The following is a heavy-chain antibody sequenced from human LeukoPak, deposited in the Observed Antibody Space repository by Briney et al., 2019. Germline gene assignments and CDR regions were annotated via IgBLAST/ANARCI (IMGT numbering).Heavy chain of an antibody. D-gene: IGHD1-26*01. CDR3: AREGPGASSFDY. Sequence: GGSLRLSCAASGFTFSSYWMHWVRQAPGKGLVWVSRINSDGSSTSYADSVKGRFTISRDNAKNSLYLQMNSLRAEDTAVYYCAREGPGASSFDYWGQGTLVTVSS. J-gene: IGHJ4*02. V-gene: IGHV3-74*01. CDR2: INSDGSST. CDR1: GFTFSSYW.